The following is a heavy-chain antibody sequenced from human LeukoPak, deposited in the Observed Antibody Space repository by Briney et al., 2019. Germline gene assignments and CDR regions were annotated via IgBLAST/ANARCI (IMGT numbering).Heavy chain of an antibody. CDR3: AKRDRYCSGGSCYHDY. Sequence: GGSLRLSCAASGFTFSDSYMTWIRQAPGKGLEWVSAISGSGGSTYYADSVKGRFTISRDNSKNTLYLQMNSLRAEDTAVYYCAKRDRYCSGGSCYHDYWGQGTLVTVSS. J-gene: IGHJ4*02. CDR2: ISGSGGST. CDR1: GFTFSDSY. V-gene: IGHV3-23*01. D-gene: IGHD2-15*01.